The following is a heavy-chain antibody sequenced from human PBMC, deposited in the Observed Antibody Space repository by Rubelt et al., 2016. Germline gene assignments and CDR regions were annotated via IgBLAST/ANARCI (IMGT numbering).Heavy chain of an antibody. D-gene: IGHD2-21*02. Sequence: QVQLVQSGAEVKKPGASVKVSCKASGYTFTSYGISWVRQAPGQGLEWMGWISAYNGNTNYAKKLQGRVAMTTDTSTSTAYMELRSLRSEATAVDYCAPRLCGGDCKNAFDIWGQGTMVTVSS. CDR3: APRLCGGDCKNAFDI. J-gene: IGHJ3*02. CDR1: GYTFTSYG. CDR2: ISAYNGNT. V-gene: IGHV1-18*01.